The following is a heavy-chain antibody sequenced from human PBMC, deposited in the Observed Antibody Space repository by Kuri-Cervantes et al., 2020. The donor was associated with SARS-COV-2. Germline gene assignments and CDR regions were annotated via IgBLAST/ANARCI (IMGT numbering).Heavy chain of an antibody. CDR1: GGSFSGYY. J-gene: IGHJ4*02. CDR2: INHSGST. D-gene: IGHD4-23*01. V-gene: IGHV4-34*01. CDR3: ARVKSVVTPDIDY. Sequence: GSLRLSCAVYGGSFSGYYWSWIRQPPGKGLEWIGEINHSGSTNYNPSLMSRVTISVDTSKNQFSLKLSSVTAADTAVYYCARVKSVVTPDIDYWGQGTLVTVSS.